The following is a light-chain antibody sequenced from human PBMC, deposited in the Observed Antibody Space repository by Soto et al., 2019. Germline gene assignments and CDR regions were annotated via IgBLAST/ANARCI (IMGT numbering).Light chain of an antibody. V-gene: IGLV2-8*01. CDR2: EVS. CDR3: SSFAGNNNVV. Sequence: QSALTQPPSASGSPGQSVTISCTGTSSDVGGYNYVSWYQQHPGKAPKLMISEVSKRPSGVPDRFSGSKSGNTASLTVSGLQAEEEADYDCSSFAGNNNVVFGGGTKLTVL. J-gene: IGLJ2*01. CDR1: SSDVGGYNY.